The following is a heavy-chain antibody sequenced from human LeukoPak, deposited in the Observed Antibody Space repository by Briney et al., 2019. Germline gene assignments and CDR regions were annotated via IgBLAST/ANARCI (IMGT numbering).Heavy chain of an antibody. J-gene: IGHJ4*02. CDR3: ARDEGTSGYDLLDY. CDR2: INQDGGEK. V-gene: IGHV3-7*01. Sequence: GGSLRLSCAASGFTFSSYWMNWVRRAPGKGLEWVATINQDGGEKYYVDSVKGRFTISRDNAKDSLYLQMNSLRAEDTAVYYCARDEGTSGYDLLDYWGQGTLVTVSS. D-gene: IGHD5-12*01. CDR1: GFTFSSYW.